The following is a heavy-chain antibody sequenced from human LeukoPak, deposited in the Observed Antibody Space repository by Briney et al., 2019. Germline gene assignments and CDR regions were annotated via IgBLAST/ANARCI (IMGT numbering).Heavy chain of an antibody. J-gene: IGHJ4*02. Sequence: GSLRLSCAASGFTFSSYSMNWVRQPPGKGLEWIGEINHSGSTNYNPSLKSRVTISVDTSKNQFSLKLSSVTAADMAVYYCARHRKGYSSGWYVGYWGQGTLVTVSS. D-gene: IGHD6-19*01. CDR1: GFTFSSYS. V-gene: IGHV4-34*01. CDR3: ARHRKGYSSGWYVGY. CDR2: INHSGST.